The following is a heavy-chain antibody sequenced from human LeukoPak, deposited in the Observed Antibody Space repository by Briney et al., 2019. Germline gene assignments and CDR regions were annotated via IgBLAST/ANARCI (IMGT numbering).Heavy chain of an antibody. J-gene: IGHJ5*02. D-gene: IGHD2-2*01. CDR2: MNPNSGNT. CDR3: AREGCSSTSCYSVWFDP. CDR1: GYTFTSYD. V-gene: IGHV1-8*01. Sequence: VASVKVSCKASGYTFTSYDINWVRQATGQGLEWMGWMNPNSGNTGYAQKFQGRVTMTRNTSISTAYMELSSLRSEDTAVYYCAREGCSSTSCYSVWFDPWGQGTLVTVSS.